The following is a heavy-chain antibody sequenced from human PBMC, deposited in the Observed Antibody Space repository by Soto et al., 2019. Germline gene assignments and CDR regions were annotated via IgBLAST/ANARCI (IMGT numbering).Heavy chain of an antibody. J-gene: IGHJ4*02. CDR2: IDSDGIST. V-gene: IGHV3-74*03. Sequence: EVQLVESGGGLVQPGGSLRLSCAASGFTFSSYRMHWVRQVPGKGLVWVSHIDSDGISTTYADSVKGRFTISRDNAKNTVYLQMNSLRAEDTAVYYCVRDDVGVGIDYWGLGTLVTVSS. D-gene: IGHD1-26*01. CDR3: VRDDVGVGIDY. CDR1: GFTFSSYR.